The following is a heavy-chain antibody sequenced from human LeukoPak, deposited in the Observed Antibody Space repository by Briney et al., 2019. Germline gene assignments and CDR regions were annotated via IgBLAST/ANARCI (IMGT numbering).Heavy chain of an antibody. Sequence: GGSLRLSCAASGFTVSSNYMSWVRQAPGKGLEWVSVIYSGGSTYYADSVKGRFTISRDNSKNTLYLQMNSLRAEDTAVYYCAKDLVLGGSYYGATFDYWGQGTLVTVSS. CDR1: GFTVSSNY. V-gene: IGHV3-53*01. CDR2: IYSGGST. D-gene: IGHD1-26*01. J-gene: IGHJ4*02. CDR3: AKDLVLGGSYYGATFDY.